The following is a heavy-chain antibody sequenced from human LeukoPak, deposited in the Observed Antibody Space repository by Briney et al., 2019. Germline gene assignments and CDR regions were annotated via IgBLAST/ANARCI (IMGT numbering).Heavy chain of an antibody. Sequence: ASVKVSCKASRGTFSSYAISWVRQAPGQGLEWMGWISAYNGNTNYAQKLQGRVTMTTDTSTSTAYMELRSLRSDDTAVYYCARVGNYDFWSGYLTQTLYYYYYMDVWGKGTTVTVSS. V-gene: IGHV1-18*01. CDR2: ISAYNGNT. CDR1: RGTFSSYA. CDR3: ARVGNYDFWSGYLTQTLYYYYYMDV. D-gene: IGHD3-3*01. J-gene: IGHJ6*03.